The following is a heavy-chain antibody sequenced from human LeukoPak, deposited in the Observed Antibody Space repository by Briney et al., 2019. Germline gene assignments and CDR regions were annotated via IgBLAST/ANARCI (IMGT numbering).Heavy chain of an antibody. CDR2: IYPSGST. V-gene: IGHV4-38-2*02. J-gene: IGHJ3*02. CDR1: GYSIASGYY. Sequence: SETLSLTCNVSGYSIASGYYWGWLRQSPGKGLEWIGNIYPSGSTYYNPSLKSRVTISIDTSKNQFSLKLFSVTAADTAVYYCARHDSDSGSLADAFDIWGQGTMVTVSS. D-gene: IGHD1-26*01. CDR3: ARHDSDSGSLADAFDI.